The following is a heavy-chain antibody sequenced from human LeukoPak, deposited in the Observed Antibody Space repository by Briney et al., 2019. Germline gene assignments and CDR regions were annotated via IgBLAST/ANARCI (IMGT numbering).Heavy chain of an antibody. CDR3: ARDGRPLNY. V-gene: IGHV3-7*03. D-gene: IGHD3-16*01. CDR2: IKQDGGEK. CDR1: GITFSRYW. Sequence: GGSLRLSCVDSGITFSRYWMSWVRQAPGKGLEWVANIKQDGGEKYYVDSVKGRFTISRDNAKNSLYLQMNSLRVEDTAVYYCARDGRPLNYWGQGTLVTVSS. J-gene: IGHJ4*02.